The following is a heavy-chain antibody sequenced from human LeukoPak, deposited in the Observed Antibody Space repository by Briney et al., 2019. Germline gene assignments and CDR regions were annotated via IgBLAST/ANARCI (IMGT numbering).Heavy chain of an antibody. J-gene: IGHJ4*02. D-gene: IGHD3-3*01. CDR2: IKQGGSSK. Sequence: EGSLRLSCVASGFSFSNSWMTWVRRAPGKGLEWVANIKQGGSSKYYVDSVKGRFTISRDDAKNSLFLQMNSLRAEDTAVYYCGRGEGFLVDHWGQGTLVTVST. V-gene: IGHV3-7*01. CDR3: GRGEGFLVDH. CDR1: GFSFSNSW.